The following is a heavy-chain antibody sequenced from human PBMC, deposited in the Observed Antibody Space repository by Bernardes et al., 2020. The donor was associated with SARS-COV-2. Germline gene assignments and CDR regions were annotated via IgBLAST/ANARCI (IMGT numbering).Heavy chain of an antibody. Sequence: ASVKVSCKASGYMFTAHYIHWVRQAPGQGLEWMGMIDSTSGATTYAQKFQDRFTMTRDAPASTVYMELSSLKSEDMAFYYCARDYTPAWYLEGYGDYWGQGTLVSVSS. J-gene: IGHJ4*02. CDR3: ARDYTPAWYLEGYGDY. CDR1: GYMFTAHY. V-gene: IGHV1-46*03. CDR2: IDSTSGAT. D-gene: IGHD5-12*01.